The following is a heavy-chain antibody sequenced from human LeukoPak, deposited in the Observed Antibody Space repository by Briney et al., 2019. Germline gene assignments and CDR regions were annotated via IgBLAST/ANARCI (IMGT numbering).Heavy chain of an antibody. CDR1: GYTFTDYY. CDR2: INANSGCT. J-gene: IGHJ4*02. D-gene: IGHD6-19*01. CDR3: AREWLIVVTGTGHLDY. Sequence: PSVKVSCKASGYTFTDYYFPWVRQAPGQGLEWMGWINANSGCTNYALKFQGRVTMTRDTNISTADMELSSLRSDDTAVYYCAREWLIVVTGTGHLDYWGQGTLVTVSS. V-gene: IGHV1-2*02.